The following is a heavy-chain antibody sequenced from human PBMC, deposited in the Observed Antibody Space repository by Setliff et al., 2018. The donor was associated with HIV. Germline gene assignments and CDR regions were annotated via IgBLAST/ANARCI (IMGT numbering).Heavy chain of an antibody. V-gene: IGHV3-74*03. J-gene: IGHJ6*02. D-gene: IGHD3-10*01. CDR3: ARGYYGSDLQNAMDV. Sequence: GGSLRLSCAASGFTFSSYWMHWVRQAPGKGLVWVSRLNTDGSSTKYADSVKGRFTISRDNAKNTLYLQMDSLRGEDTAVYYCARGYYGSDLQNAMDVWGQGTTVTV. CDR1: GFTFSSYW. CDR2: LNTDGSST.